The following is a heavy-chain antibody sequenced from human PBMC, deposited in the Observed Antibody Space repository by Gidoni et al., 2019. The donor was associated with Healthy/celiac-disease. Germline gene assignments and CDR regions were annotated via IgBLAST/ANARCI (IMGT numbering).Heavy chain of an antibody. Sequence: QVQLQESGPGLVKPSQTLSLTCTVSGGPISSGGYYWSWIRQHPGKGLEWIGYIYYSGSTYYNPSLKSRVTISVDTSKNQFSLKLSSVTAADTAVYYCVRDEKAGRRGFDYWGQGTLVTVSS. D-gene: IGHD3-10*01. CDR1: GGPISSGGYY. J-gene: IGHJ4*02. CDR3: VRDEKAGRRGFDY. V-gene: IGHV4-31*03. CDR2: IYYSGST.